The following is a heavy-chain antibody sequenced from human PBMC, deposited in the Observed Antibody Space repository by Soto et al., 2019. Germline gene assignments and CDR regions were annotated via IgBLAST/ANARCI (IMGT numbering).Heavy chain of an antibody. CDR1: CFTFYIYA. D-gene: IGHD2-21*01. CDR3: AKDRMDHNSVWDPFDV. J-gene: IGHJ3*01. V-gene: IGHV3-23*01. Sequence: LILSCAASCFTFYIYAMIWVRQAPGKGLEWVSGIGGGDDDTYYADSVKGRFTISRDNSKNTLFLQMNSLRAEDTAVYYCAKDRMDHNSVWDPFDVWGPGTMVTVSS. CDR2: IGGGDDDT.